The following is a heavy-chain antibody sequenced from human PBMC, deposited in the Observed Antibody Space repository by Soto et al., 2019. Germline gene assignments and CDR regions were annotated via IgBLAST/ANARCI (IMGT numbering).Heavy chain of an antibody. Sequence: EVQLVESGGGLVQPGGSLRLSCEASGFTFSTFAMSWVRQAPGKGPEWVSGISGSGTSTYYADSVKGRFTISRDNSKNTLYLQMNSLRDEDTAVYYCAKTEQWLIAYFDYWGQGTLVTVSS. D-gene: IGHD6-19*01. CDR3: AKTEQWLIAYFDY. V-gene: IGHV3-23*04. J-gene: IGHJ4*02. CDR1: GFTFSTFA. CDR2: ISGSGTST.